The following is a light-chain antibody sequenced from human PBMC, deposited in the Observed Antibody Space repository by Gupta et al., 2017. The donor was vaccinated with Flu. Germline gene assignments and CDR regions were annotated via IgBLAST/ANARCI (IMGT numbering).Light chain of an antibody. J-gene: IGLJ1*01. CDR3: CAYGRGTSFV. CDR1: GSNVGGYNY. Sequence: TGSNVGGYNYVSWYQQYPGEAPKLILYEVSRRPSGASQRFSGSKSGTTASLTISGLQPEDEADYYCCAYGRGTSFVFGSGTKVSV. V-gene: IGLV2-14*01. CDR2: EVS.